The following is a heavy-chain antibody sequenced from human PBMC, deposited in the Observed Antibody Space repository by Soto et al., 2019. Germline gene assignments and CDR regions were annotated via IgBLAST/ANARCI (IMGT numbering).Heavy chain of an antibody. CDR1: GFTLSSYA. J-gene: IGHJ5*02. CDR2: ISYDENRK. V-gene: IGHV3-30-3*01. CDR3: ARERQQHNWLER. Sequence: GGTLRLSCSACGFTLSSYAMHWVRQAPRKGPEWVAVISYDENRKYYATSVKGRFSISREKSKNTLYQQMNNLRANHTAVYCCARERQQHNWLERCGQRTLVTVSS. D-gene: IGHD1-1*01.